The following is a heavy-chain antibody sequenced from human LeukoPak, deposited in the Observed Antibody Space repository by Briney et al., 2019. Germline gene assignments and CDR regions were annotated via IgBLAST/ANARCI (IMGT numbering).Heavy chain of an antibody. CDR1: GFTFSSYW. J-gene: IGHJ4*02. D-gene: IGHD3-22*01. CDR2: INSDGSST. V-gene: IGHV3-74*01. Sequence: GGSLRLSCAASGFTFSSYWMHWVRQAPGKGLVWVSRINSDGSSTSYADSVKGRFTISRDNAKNTLYLQMNSLRAEDTAVYYCARVGYYDSTGVDYWGQGTLVTVSS. CDR3: ARVGYYDSTGVDY.